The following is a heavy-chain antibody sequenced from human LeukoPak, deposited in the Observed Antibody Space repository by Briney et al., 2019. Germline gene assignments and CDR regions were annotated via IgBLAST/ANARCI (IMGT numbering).Heavy chain of an antibody. D-gene: IGHD3-3*01. Sequence: HPGGSLRLSCAASGFTFRNYVIHWVRQAPGKGLEWVAVISYDGSNKYYADSVKGRFTISRDNSKNTLYLQMNSLRAEDTAVYYCAREPYDFWSGYYTGNYYGMDVWGQGTTVTVSS. V-gene: IGHV3-30-3*01. J-gene: IGHJ6*02. CDR1: GFTFRNYV. CDR2: ISYDGSNK. CDR3: AREPYDFWSGYYTGNYYGMDV.